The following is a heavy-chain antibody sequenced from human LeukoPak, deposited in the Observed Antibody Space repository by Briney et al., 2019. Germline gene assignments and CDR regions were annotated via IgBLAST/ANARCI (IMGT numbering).Heavy chain of an antibody. CDR3: ARAYCGGDCYMTDDAFDI. J-gene: IGHJ3*02. CDR1: GYTFTSYY. V-gene: IGHV1-46*01. CDR2: INPSTSTT. Sequence: GASLKVSCKASGYTFTSYYIHWVRQAPGQGLDWMGLINPSTSTTSYAQKFQGRVTMTRDTSTSTVYMELSSLRSEDTAVYYCARAYCGGDCYMTDDAFDIWGQGTMVTVSS. D-gene: IGHD2-21*01.